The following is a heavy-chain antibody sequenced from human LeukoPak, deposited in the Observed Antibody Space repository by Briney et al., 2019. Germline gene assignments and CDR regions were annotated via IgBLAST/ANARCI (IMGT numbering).Heavy chain of an antibody. CDR1: GFTFSSDA. Sequence: PGGSLRLSCAASGFTFSSDAMSWVRQAPGKGLEWVSAICGRGDSTYYADWVKGRFPGSIDNYKNTLYLQMNSTSAEDTAVDYCAKVGSAWSQTDYCGQGPRATVTA. CDR2: ICGRGDST. V-gene: IGHV3-23*01. J-gene: IGHJ4*02. D-gene: IGHD6-19*01. CDR3: AKVGSAWSQTDY.